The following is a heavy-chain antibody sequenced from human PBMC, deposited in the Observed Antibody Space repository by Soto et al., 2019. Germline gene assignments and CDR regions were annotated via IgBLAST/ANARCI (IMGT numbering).Heavy chain of an antibody. V-gene: IGHV3-23*01. CDR3: AKDQPDTAMVYYYYGMDV. Sequence: PGGSLRLSCAASGFTFSSYAMSWVRQAPGKGLEWVSAISGSGGSTYYADSVKGRFTISRDNSKNTLYLQMNSLRAEDTAVYYCAKDQPDTAMVYYYYGMDVWGQGTTVTVSS. CDR2: ISGSGGST. J-gene: IGHJ6*02. CDR1: GFTFSSYA. D-gene: IGHD5-18*01.